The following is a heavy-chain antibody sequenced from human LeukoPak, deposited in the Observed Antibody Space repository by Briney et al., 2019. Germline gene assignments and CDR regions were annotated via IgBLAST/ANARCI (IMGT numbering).Heavy chain of an antibody. CDR2: INYSGST. D-gene: IGHD3-10*01. Sequence: SETLSLTCAVYVGSFSDYYWSWIRQPPGKGLEWIASINYSGSTYYNPSLKSRVTISVDTSENQFSLKLSSVTAADTAVYYCARYVVYGSGKYYSDYWGQGTLVTVSS. CDR1: VGSFSDYY. V-gene: IGHV4-34*01. CDR3: ARYVVYGSGKYYSDY. J-gene: IGHJ4*02.